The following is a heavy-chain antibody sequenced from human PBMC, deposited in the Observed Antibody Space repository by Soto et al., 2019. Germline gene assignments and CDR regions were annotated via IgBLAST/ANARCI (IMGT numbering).Heavy chain of an antibody. CDR1: GGSISSGGYS. D-gene: IGHD3-16*02. J-gene: IGHJ4*02. CDR2: IYHSGST. CDR3: ARGDYDYVWGSYRYTGGYYFDY. V-gene: IGHV4-30-2*01. Sequence: ASETLSLTCAVSGGSISSGGYSWSWIRQPPGKGLEWIGYIYHSGSTYYNPSLKSRVTISVDRSKNQFSLKLSSVTAADTAVYYCARGDYDYVWGSYRYTGGYYFDYWGQGTLVTVSS.